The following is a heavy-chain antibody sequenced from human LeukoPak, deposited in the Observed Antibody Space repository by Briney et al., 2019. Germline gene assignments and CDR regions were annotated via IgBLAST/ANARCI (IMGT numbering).Heavy chain of an antibody. CDR1: GGSISSYY. Sequence: SEPVSLTCTVSGGSISSYYWSWIRQPPGKGLEWIGYICYSGSTNYNPSLKSRVTISVDTSKNQFSLKLSSVTAADTAVYYCARPLPTDYYGSGSYPRPDAFDIWGQGTMVTLFS. CDR3: ARPLPTDYYGSGSYPRPDAFDI. D-gene: IGHD3-10*01. V-gene: IGHV4-59*12. J-gene: IGHJ3*02. CDR2: ICYSGST.